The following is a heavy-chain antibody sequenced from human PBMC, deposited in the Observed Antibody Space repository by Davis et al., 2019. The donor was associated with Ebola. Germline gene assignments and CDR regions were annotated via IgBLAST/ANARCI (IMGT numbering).Heavy chain of an antibody. J-gene: IGHJ3*02. D-gene: IGHD3-16*01. CDR3: ARDWGRWTDAFDI. CDR2: ISYDGSNK. Sequence: PGGSLRLSCAASGFTFSSYGMHWVRQAPGKGLEWVAVISYDGSNKYYADSVKGRFTISRDNSKNTLYLQMNSLRDEDTAVYYCARDWGRWTDAFDIWGQGTMVTVSS. CDR1: GFTFSSYG. V-gene: IGHV3-30*03.